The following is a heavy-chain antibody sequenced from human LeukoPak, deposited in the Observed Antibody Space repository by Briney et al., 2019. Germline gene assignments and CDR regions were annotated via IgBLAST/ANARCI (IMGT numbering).Heavy chain of an antibody. CDR3: ATDLTSVSKGIIAFDI. V-gene: IGHV1-24*01. D-gene: IGHD3-16*01. J-gene: IGHJ3*02. Sequence: ASVKVSCKVSGYTLTELSMHWVRQAPGKGLEWMGGFDAEDGETIYAQKFQGRVTMTEDTSTDTAYMELSSLRSEDTAVYYCATDLTSVSKGIIAFDIWGQGTMVTVSS. CDR1: GYTLTELS. CDR2: FDAEDGET.